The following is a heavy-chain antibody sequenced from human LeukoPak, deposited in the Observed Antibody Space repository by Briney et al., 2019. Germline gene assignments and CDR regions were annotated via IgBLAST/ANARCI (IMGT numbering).Heavy chain of an antibody. J-gene: IGHJ6*03. Sequence: GGSLRLSCAASGFTLSPYWMSWVGQAPGKGLEWVANIKHDGGEKQDGSEKNYVDSVKGRFTISRDNAKISLYLQMNSLRAEDTAVYYCARSGRGVDSFYFYMDVWGKGTTVTVSS. CDR3: ARSGRGVDSFYFYMDV. CDR2: IKHDGGEKQDGSEK. V-gene: IGHV3-7*01. D-gene: IGHD3-10*01. CDR1: GFTLSPYW.